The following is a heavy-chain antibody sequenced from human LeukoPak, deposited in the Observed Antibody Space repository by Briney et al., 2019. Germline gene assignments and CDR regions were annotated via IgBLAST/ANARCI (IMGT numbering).Heavy chain of an antibody. CDR3: ARERRVWSGYYTTIEKGYYYYYMDV. CDR1: GYSISSGYY. Sequence: SGTLSLTCTVSGYSISSGYYWGWIRQPPGKGLEWIGSIYHSGSTYYNPSLKSRVTISVDTSKNQFSLKLSSVTAADTAVYYCARERRVWSGYYTTIEKGYYYYYMDVWGKGTTVTLSS. J-gene: IGHJ6*03. CDR2: IYHSGST. D-gene: IGHD3-3*01. V-gene: IGHV4-38-2*02.